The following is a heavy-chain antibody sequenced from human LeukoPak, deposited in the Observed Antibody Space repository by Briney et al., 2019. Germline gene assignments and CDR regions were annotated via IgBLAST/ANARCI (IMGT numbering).Heavy chain of an antibody. Sequence: TGGSLRLSCAASGFTFSNYGMHWVRQAPGKGLEWLAAIFYDGSKEHYADTVKGRFTISRDNSKNTVYLQVNSLTADDTAVYYCARDQALYFSYGDYWGQGTLVTVSS. V-gene: IGHV3-33*01. CDR2: IFYDGSKE. D-gene: IGHD2/OR15-2a*01. J-gene: IGHJ4*02. CDR3: ARDQALYFSYGDY. CDR1: GFTFSNYG.